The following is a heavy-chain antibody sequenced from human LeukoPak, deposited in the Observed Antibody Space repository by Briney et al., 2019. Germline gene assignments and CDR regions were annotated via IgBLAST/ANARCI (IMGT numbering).Heavy chain of an antibody. V-gene: IGHV3-23*01. CDR1: GFPFSSYA. D-gene: IGHD3-22*01. Sequence: GSLRLSCAASGFPFSSYAMSWVRPAPGKGLEWVSAISGSGGSTYYADSVKGRFTISRDNSKNTLYLQMNSLRAEDTAVYYCAKSIIYYYDSSGYFDYWGQGTLVTVSS. J-gene: IGHJ4*02. CDR3: AKSIIYYYDSSGYFDY. CDR2: ISGSGGST.